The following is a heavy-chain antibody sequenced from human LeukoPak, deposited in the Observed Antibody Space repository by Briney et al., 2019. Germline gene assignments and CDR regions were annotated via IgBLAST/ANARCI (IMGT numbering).Heavy chain of an antibody. V-gene: IGHV3-23*01. J-gene: IGHJ4*02. CDR3: AKGNGYTYGRYYFDY. Sequence: GGSLRLSCAASGFTFSNYAMGWVRQAPGKGLEWVSAITASGDNTYYADSVKGRFTISIDNSKNTLYLQMNSLRAEDTAVYYCAKGNGYTYGRYYFDYWGQGTLVTVSS. CDR1: GFTFSNYA. CDR2: ITASGDNT. D-gene: IGHD5-18*01.